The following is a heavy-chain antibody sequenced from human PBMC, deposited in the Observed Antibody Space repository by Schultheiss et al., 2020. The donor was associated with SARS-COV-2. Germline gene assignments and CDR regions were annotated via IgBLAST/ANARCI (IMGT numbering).Heavy chain of an antibody. V-gene: IGHV3-30-3*01. CDR2: ISYDGSNK. CDR3: AREGRYYYDTSGYYFSFFDY. Sequence: GGSLRLSCAASGFTFSSYAMHWVRQAPGKGLEWVAVISYDGSNKYYADSVKGRFTISRDNAKNSLYLQLNSLRADDTAVYYCAREGRYYYDTSGYYFSFFDYWGLGTLVTVSS. CDR1: GFTFSSYA. D-gene: IGHD3-22*01. J-gene: IGHJ4*02.